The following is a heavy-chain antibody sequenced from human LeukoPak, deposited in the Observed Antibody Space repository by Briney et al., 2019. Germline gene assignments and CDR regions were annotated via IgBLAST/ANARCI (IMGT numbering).Heavy chain of an antibody. V-gene: IGHV1-8*01. CDR1: GYTVTPYD. D-gene: IGHD3-16*01. Sequence: ASVKVSCTASGYTVTPYDINWVRQATGHGLKWRGWMNPNSGNTGYAQKFQGRVTMTRNTSISTTYMELSSLRSESTAVYCCARVLRRMGVFEGFGYGGRGTLVTVSS. CDR3: ARVLRRMGVFEGFGY. CDR2: MNPNSGNT. J-gene: IGHJ4*02.